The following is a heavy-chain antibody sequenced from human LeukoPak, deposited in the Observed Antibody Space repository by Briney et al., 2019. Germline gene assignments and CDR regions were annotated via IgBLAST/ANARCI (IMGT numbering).Heavy chain of an antibody. CDR1: GFTFSGYA. V-gene: IGHV3-23*01. D-gene: IGHD5-12*01. CDR3: AKRSGGHSGYDFGYYYFDY. CDR2: ISGSGGST. J-gene: IGHJ4*02. Sequence: GGSLRLSCAASGFTFSGYAMSWVRQAPGKGLEWVSAISGSGGSTYYADSVKGRFTISRDNSKNTLYLQMNSLRAEDTAVYYCAKRSGGHSGYDFGYYYFDYWGQGTLVTVSS.